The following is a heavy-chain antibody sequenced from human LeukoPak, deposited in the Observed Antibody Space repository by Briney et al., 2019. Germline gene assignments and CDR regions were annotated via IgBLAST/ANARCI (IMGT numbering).Heavy chain of an antibody. D-gene: IGHD5-18*01. J-gene: IGHJ4*02. CDR2: IYYSGGT. V-gene: IGHV4-39*01. CDR1: GGSISSSSYY. CDR3: ARLYSYGATPFTDY. Sequence: PSETLSLTCTVSGGSISSSSYYWGWIRQPPGKGLEWIGSIYYSGGTYYNPSLKSRVTISVDTSKNQFSLKLSSVTAADTAVYYCARLYSYGATPFTDYWGQGTLVTVSS.